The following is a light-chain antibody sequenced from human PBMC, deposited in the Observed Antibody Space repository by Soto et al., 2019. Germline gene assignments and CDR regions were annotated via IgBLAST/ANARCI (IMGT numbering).Light chain of an antibody. V-gene: IGKV1-5*01. CDR3: HSGT. CDR1: QSINTW. Sequence: DIQMTQSPSTLSASVGDRVTITCRASQSINTWLAWYQQSPGKVPKLLIYDASTLASGVPARFSGSGSGTEFTLTISSLQPYDFATYYCHSGTFGQGTKVEIK. J-gene: IGKJ1*01. CDR2: DAS.